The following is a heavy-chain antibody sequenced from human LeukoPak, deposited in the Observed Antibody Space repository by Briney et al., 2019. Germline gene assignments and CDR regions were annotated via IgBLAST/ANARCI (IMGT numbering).Heavy chain of an antibody. CDR2: ISSSSTYI. CDR1: GFTFSSYS. CDR3: ARDGSTVTNYYLDY. V-gene: IGHV3-21*01. Sequence: GGSLRLSCAASGFTFSSYSMNWVRQAPGKGLEWVSSISSSSTYIYYADSVKGRFTISRDNAKNSLYLQMNSLRAEDTAVYYCARDGSTVTNYYLDYWGQGTLVTVSS. D-gene: IGHD4-11*01. J-gene: IGHJ4*02.